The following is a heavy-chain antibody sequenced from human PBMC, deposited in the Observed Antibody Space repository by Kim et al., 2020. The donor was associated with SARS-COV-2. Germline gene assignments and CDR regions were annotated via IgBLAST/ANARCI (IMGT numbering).Heavy chain of an antibody. D-gene: IGHD6-19*01. CDR2: IWYDGSNK. CDR3: TSDPIAVAGKGADY. CDR1: GFTFSSYG. J-gene: IGHJ4*02. Sequence: GGSLRLSCAASGFTFSSYGMHWVRQAPGKGLEWVAVIWYDGSNKYYADSVKGRFTISRDNSKNTLYLQMNSQRAEDTAVYYCTSDPIAVAGKGADYWGQGTLVTVSS. V-gene: IGHV3-33*01.